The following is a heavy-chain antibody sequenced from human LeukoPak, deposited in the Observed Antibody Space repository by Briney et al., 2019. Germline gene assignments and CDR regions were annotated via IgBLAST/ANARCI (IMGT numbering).Heavy chain of an antibody. CDR3: ASYGRYDSSGSN. V-gene: IGHV4-59*01. J-gene: IGHJ4*02. CDR2: IYYNGNT. D-gene: IGHD3-22*01. CDR1: DGSINSYY. Sequence: SETLSLTCSVSDGSINSYYWNWIRRPPGKGLEWIGYIYYNGNTNYSPSLKSRVTMSVDTSKNLFSLKVSSVTAADTAVYYCASYGRYDSSGSNWGQGTLVTVSS.